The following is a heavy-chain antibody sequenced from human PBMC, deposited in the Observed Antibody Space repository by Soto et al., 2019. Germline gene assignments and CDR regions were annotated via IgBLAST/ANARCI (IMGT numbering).Heavy chain of an antibody. J-gene: IGHJ6*02. CDR1: GFTFSDFA. CDR3: PVDTATYYCARIPPSYDSSGYYHWGMDV. D-gene: IGHD3-22*01. V-gene: IGHV3-23*01. Sequence: GGSLRVSCAASGFTFSDFAMTWVRQAPGKGLEWVSAISASGAGTYYPDSVKGRFTTSRDSSRLTISKDTSKNQVVLTMTNMDPVDTATYYCARIPPSYDSSGYYHWGMDVWGQGTTVTVSS. CDR2: ISASGAGT.